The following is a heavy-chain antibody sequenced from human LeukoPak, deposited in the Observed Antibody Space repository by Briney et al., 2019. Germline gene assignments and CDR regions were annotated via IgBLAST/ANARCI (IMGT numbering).Heavy chain of an antibody. CDR1: GYTXTGYY. CDR2: IYPYSGDT. Sequence: ASVKVSCKASGYTXTGYYIHRVRQAPGQGLEWMVWIYPYSGDTNYAQNFQGRVTMTRDTSISTAYMELSSLKSDDTAVYYCARDRNSGSSLDIWGQGTMLTVSS. V-gene: IGHV1-2*02. D-gene: IGHD6-6*01. J-gene: IGHJ3*02. CDR3: ARDRNSGSSLDI.